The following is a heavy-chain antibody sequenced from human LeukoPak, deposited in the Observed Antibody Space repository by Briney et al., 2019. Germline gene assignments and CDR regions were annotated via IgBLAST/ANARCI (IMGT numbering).Heavy chain of an antibody. J-gene: IGHJ4*02. D-gene: IGHD5-18*01. CDR3: ARDLVQLWSKDY. Sequence: GGSLRLSCAASGFTVSNNYMSWVRQPPGKGLEWVAVIYSGGNTYYADSVTDRFTISRDNSKNTLYLQMNSLRVEDTAVYYCARDLVQLWSKDYWGQGTLVTVSS. CDR1: GFTVSNNY. V-gene: IGHV3-66*01. CDR2: IYSGGNT.